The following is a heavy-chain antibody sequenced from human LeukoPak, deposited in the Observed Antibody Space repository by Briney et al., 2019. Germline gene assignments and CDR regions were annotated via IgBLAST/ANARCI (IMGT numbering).Heavy chain of an antibody. CDR3: ARRHAYGEWYYFDY. V-gene: IGHV4-61*02. D-gene: IGHD2-8*01. Sequence: TLSLTCTVSGGSISSSSYYWGWIRQPAGKGLEWIGRIYTSGSTNYNPSLKSRVTMSVDTSKNQFSLKLSSVTAADTAVYYCARRHAYGEWYYFDYWGQGTLVTVSS. J-gene: IGHJ4*02. CDR1: GGSISSSSYY. CDR2: IYTSGST.